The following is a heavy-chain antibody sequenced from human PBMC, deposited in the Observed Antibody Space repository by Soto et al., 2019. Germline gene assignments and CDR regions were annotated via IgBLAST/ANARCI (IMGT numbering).Heavy chain of an antibody. CDR3: ARDSGPAGGGACDI. V-gene: IGHV3-23*01. CDR2: VDVGGGST. J-gene: IGHJ3*02. D-gene: IGHD6-25*01. Sequence: EVQLLESGGGLVQPGGSLRLSCAASGFTFSTHAMIWVRQAPGKGLNWVSTVDVGGGSTYYTDSVKGRFTVSRDNSKNTVYLRLTTLRAEDTAIYFCARDSGPAGGGACDIWGQGTMVTVSS. CDR1: GFTFSTHA.